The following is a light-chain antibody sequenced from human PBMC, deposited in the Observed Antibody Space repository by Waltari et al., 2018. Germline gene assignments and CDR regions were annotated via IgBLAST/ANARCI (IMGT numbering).Light chain of an antibody. CDR2: QDT. CDR1: KLGDNY. CDR3: QAWDSRHVI. Sequence: SYELTQPPSVSVSPGQTASITCAGDKLGDNYASWYQQRPGQSPVLVICQDTKRPSGIPERFSGSNSGNTATLTISGTQAMDEADYYCQAWDSRHVIIGGGTKLTVL. V-gene: IGLV3-1*01. J-gene: IGLJ2*01.